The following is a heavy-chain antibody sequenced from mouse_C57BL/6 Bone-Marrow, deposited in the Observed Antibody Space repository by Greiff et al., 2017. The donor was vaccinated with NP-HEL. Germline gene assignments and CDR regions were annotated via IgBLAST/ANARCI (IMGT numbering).Heavy chain of an antibody. V-gene: IGHV7-1*01. CDR1: GFTFSDFY. J-gene: IGHJ4*01. CDR2: SRNKANDYTT. CDR3: ARDAGYSNYGGSAIDY. Sequence: EVKLVESGGGLVQSGRSLRLSCATSGFTFSDFYMEWVRQAPGKGLEWIAASRNKANDYTTEYSASVKGRFIVSRDTSKSILYLQMNDLRAEDTAIYYCARDAGYSNYGGSAIDYWGQGTSVTVSS. D-gene: IGHD2-5*01.